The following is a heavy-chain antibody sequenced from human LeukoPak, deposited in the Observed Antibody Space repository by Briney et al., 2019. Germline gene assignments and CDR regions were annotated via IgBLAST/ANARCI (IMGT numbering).Heavy chain of an antibody. CDR1: GFTFNNYA. J-gene: IGHJ4*02. V-gene: IGHV3-15*01. Sequence: GGSLRLSCAASGFTFNNYAMTWVRQAPGKGLEWVGRIKTTSDGGTPDYAAPVKGRFTMSRADSTNTLYLQMNSLKSEDTAVYYCTTYGAGRKFDYWGQGTLVTVSS. CDR2: IKTTSDGGTP. CDR3: TTYGAGRKFDY. D-gene: IGHD3-10*01.